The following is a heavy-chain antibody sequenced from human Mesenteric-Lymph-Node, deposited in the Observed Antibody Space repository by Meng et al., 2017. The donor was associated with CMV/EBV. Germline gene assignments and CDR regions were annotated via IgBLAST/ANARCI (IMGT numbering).Heavy chain of an antibody. D-gene: IGHD2-21*02. J-gene: IGHJ4*02. CDR1: GASCSDYY. CDR3: VAVGDGDCL. Sequence: LSLTCGVHGASCSDYYFGWIRQSPGKRLEWIGEITHSGVTNYNPSLKSRVTISVDTSKNQFSLRLRSVSAADTSIYYCVAVGDGDCLWGQGTLVTVSS. CDR2: ITHSGVT. V-gene: IGHV4-34*01.